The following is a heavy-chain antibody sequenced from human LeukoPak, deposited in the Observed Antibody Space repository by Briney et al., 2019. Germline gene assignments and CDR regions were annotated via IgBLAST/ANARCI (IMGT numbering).Heavy chain of an antibody. D-gene: IGHD1/OR15-1a*01. V-gene: IGHV4-39*02. CDR1: GGSISSSSYY. J-gene: IGHJ4*02. Sequence: SETLSLTCTVSGGSISSSSYYWGWIRQPPGKGLEWIGSIYYSGSTYYNPSLKSRVTISVDTSKNQFSLKLSSVTAADTAVYYCARDGGMLEHPSYYFDYWGQGTLVTVSS. CDR2: IYYSGST. CDR3: ARDGGMLEHPSYYFDY.